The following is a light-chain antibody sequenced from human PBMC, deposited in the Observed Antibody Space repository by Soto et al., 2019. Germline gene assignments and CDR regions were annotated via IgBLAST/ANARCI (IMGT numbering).Light chain of an antibody. V-gene: IGKV1-27*01. J-gene: IGKJ1*01. CDR1: QGISNY. Sequence: DIPMTQSPSSLSASVGDRVTITCRASQGISNYLAWYQQKPGKVPKLVIYAASTLQSGVPSRFSGSGSGTDFTLTVSSLQPEDVAIYYCQKYNSAPWTFGQGTKVEIK. CDR2: AAS. CDR3: QKYNSAPWT.